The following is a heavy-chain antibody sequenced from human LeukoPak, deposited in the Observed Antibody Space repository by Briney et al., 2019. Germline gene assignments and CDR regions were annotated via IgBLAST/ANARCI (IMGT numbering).Heavy chain of an antibody. J-gene: IGHJ6*02. Sequence: GGSLRLSCAASGFPFSSYAMHWVRQAPGKGLEWVAVMSYDGGHKYYADSVKGRFTISRDNSKNTLYLQMNSLRAEDTALYYCAKGQLVDYGMDVWGQGTTVTVSS. D-gene: IGHD6-6*01. CDR3: AKGQLVDYGMDV. CDR1: GFPFSSYA. V-gene: IGHV3-30*18. CDR2: MSYDGGHK.